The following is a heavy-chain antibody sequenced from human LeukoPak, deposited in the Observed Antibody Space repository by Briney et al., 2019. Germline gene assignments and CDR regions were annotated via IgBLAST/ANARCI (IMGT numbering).Heavy chain of an antibody. V-gene: IGHV1-18*01. J-gene: IGHJ4*02. CDR2: ISAYNGNT. CDR1: GYTFTSYG. CDR3: ARAGLYGSGSYDY. Sequence: EASVNVSCKASGYTFTSYGISWVRQAPGQGLEWMGWISAYNGNTNYAQKLQGRVTITRDTSASTAYMELSSLRSEDTAVYYCARAGLYGSGSYDYWGQGTLVTVSS. D-gene: IGHD3-10*01.